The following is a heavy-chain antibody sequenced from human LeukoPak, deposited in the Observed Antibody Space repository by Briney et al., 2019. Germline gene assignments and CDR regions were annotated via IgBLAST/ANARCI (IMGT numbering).Heavy chain of an antibody. CDR1: GYTFTSYW. CDR2: IYAGDSDT. J-gene: IGHJ4*02. CDR3: ASLIGYAGNPFHY. Sequence: GESLKISCKGSGYTFTSYWIGWVRQMPGKGLEWMGIIYAGDSDTRYSPSFQGQVTFSVDKSISTAYLQWSSLKASDTAMYYCASLIGYAGNPFHYWGQGTLVTVSS. D-gene: IGHD4-23*01. V-gene: IGHV5-51*01.